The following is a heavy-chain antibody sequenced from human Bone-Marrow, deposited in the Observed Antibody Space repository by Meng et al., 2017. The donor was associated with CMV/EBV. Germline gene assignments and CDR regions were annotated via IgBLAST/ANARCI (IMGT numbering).Heavy chain of an antibody. CDR1: GGSVSSGSYY. J-gene: IGHJ4*02. CDR2: IYYSGST. V-gene: IGHV4-61*01. CDR3: ARAAVQLERSPHNDY. Sequence: SETLSLTCTVSGGSVSSGSYYWSWIRQPPGKGLEWIGYIYYSGSTNYNPSLKSRVTISVDTSKNQFSLKLSSVTAADTAVYYCARAAVQLERSPHNDYWGQGTLVTVSS. D-gene: IGHD1-1*01.